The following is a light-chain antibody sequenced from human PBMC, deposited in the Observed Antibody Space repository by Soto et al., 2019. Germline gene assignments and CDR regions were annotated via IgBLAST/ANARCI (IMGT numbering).Light chain of an antibody. CDR1: SSDVGDYNY. Sequence: QSVLTQPASVSGSPGQSITISCTGTSSDVGDYNYVSWYQQHPGKAPKVMIYDVSHRPSGVSNRFSGSKSGNTASLTISGLQAEDEADYYCSSYTSSSTLVFGTGTKVTVL. V-gene: IGLV2-14*01. CDR3: SSYTSSSTLV. CDR2: DVS. J-gene: IGLJ1*01.